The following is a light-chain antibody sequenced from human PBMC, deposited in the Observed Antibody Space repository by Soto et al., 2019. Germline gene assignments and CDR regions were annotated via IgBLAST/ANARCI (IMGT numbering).Light chain of an antibody. Sequence: ILLTQSPSTLSLSPGERATLSCRASQSVGSSLVWYQQKPGQAPRLLIYHASNRATGLPARFSGSGSGSDFTLTVTSLEPEDFEVYYCQQRSNSPQTFGQGTKVDIK. CDR2: HAS. J-gene: IGKJ1*01. V-gene: IGKV3-11*01. CDR3: QQRSNSPQT. CDR1: QSVGSS.